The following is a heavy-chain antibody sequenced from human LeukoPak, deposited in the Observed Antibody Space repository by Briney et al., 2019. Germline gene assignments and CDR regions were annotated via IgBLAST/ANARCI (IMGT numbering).Heavy chain of an antibody. J-gene: IGHJ4*02. V-gene: IGHV5-51*01. CDR3: ATGLWWDLHY. CDR2: IYPGVSST. CDR1: GSSFTSYW. D-gene: IGHD1-26*01. Sequence: AESLMISCKGSGSSFTSYWIGWVRQMPGIGVEWMGIIYPGVSSTTYSPSFQGHVTISADRSITTAYLQWSSLKASDTAMYYCATGLWWDLHYWGQGTPVTVSS.